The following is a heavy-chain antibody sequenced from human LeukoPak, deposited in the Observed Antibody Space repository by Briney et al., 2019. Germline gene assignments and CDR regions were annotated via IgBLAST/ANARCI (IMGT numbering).Heavy chain of an antibody. Sequence: GGSLRLSCAASGSTFSSYSMNWVRQAPGKGLEWVSSISSSSSYIYYADSVKGRFTISRDNAKNSLYLQMNSLRAEDTAVYYCARLRSSSFYYYYMDVRGKGTTVTVSS. CDR1: GSTFSSYS. CDR2: ISSSSSYI. CDR3: ARLRSSSFYYYYMDV. D-gene: IGHD6-6*01. V-gene: IGHV3-21*04. J-gene: IGHJ6*03.